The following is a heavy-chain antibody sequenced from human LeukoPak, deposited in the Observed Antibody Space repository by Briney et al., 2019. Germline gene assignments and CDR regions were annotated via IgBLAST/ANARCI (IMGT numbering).Heavy chain of an antibody. CDR3: ARDQSVGATAPDAFDI. J-gene: IGHJ3*02. CDR2: IYSGGST. V-gene: IGHV3-53*05. Sequence: PGGSLRLSCAASGFTVSSNYMSWVRQAPGKGLEWVSVIYSGGSTYYADSVKGRFTISRDNSKNTLYLQMNSLRAEDTAVYYCARDQSVGATAPDAFDIWGQGTMVTVSS. D-gene: IGHD1-26*01. CDR1: GFTVSSNY.